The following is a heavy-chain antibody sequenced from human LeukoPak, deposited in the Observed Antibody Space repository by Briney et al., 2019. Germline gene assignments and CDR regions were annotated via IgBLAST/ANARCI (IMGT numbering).Heavy chain of an antibody. CDR1: GGSFSGYY. Sequence: SETLSLTCAVYGGSFSGYYWSWIRQPPGKGLEWIGEINHSGSTNYNPSLKSRVTISVDTSKNQFSLKLSSVTAADTAVYYCARSPSSGYYHQFNYYFDYWGQGTLVTVSS. J-gene: IGHJ4*02. CDR3: ARSPSSGYYHQFNYYFDY. D-gene: IGHD3-22*01. V-gene: IGHV4-34*01. CDR2: INHSGST.